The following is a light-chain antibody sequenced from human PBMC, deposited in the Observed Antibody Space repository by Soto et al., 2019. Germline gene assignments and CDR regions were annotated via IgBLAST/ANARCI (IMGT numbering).Light chain of an antibody. CDR3: QQYDSSPRT. CDR2: GAS. CDR1: QSVSTRS. Sequence: EIVLTQSPGTLSLSPGERATLSCRASQSVSTRSLAWYQQKPGQAPRLLISGASSRAADIPDRFSGSGSGTDFTFTINRLEPEDFAVYYCQQYDSSPRTFGQGTKVE. V-gene: IGKV3-20*01. J-gene: IGKJ1*01.